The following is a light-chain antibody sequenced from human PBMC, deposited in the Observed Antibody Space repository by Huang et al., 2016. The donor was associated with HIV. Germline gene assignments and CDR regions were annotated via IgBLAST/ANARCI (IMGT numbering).Light chain of an antibody. CDR1: QTISSY. J-gene: IGKJ4*01. CDR3: QQSYTTPFT. V-gene: IGKV1-39*01. Sequence: DIKMTQSPSSLSAAVGDRVTITCRASQTISSYLNWYQHRLGQAPKVVIYAASSLQSGVPSRFSGSGSGTDFTLTIIDLQPEDFATYYCQQSYTTPFTFGGGTKVEN. CDR2: AAS.